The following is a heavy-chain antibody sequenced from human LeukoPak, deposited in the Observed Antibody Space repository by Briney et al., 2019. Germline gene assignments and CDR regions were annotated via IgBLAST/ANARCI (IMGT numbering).Heavy chain of an antibody. J-gene: IGHJ6*04. CDR2: ISSSGSTI. CDR1: GFIFNNYG. V-gene: IGHV3-48*04. Sequence: GGSLRLSCAASGFIFNNYGMHWVRQAPGKGLEWVSYISSSGSTIYYADSVKGRFTISRDNAKNSLYLQMNSLRAEDTAVYYCAELGITMIGGVWGKGTTVTISS. D-gene: IGHD3-10*02. CDR3: AELGITMIGGV.